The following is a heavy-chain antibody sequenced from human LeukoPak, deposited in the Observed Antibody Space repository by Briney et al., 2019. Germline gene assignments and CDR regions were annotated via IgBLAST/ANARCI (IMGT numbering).Heavy chain of an antibody. D-gene: IGHD3-10*01. CDR2: MNPNSGNT. CDR1: GYTFTSYD. J-gene: IGHJ5*02. CDR3: ARGSYYYGSGSFNWFDP. Sequence: GASVKVSCKASGYTFTSYDINWVRQATGQGLEWMGWMNPNSGNTGYAQKFQGRVTMTRNTSISTAYMELSSLRSEDTAVYYCARGSYYYGSGSFNWFDPWGQGTLVTVSS. V-gene: IGHV1-8*01.